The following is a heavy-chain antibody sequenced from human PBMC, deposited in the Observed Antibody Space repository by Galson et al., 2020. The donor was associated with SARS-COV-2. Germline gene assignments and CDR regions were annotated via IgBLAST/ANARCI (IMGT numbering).Heavy chain of an antibody. CDR1: GFTFSSYS. V-gene: IGHV3-21*01. CDR3: ARFSPYYYYYGMDV. J-gene: IGHJ6*02. Sequence: GGSLRLSCAASGFTFSSYSMNWVRQAPGKGLEWVSSISSSSSYIYYADSVKGQFTISRDNAKNSLYLQMNSLRAEDTAVYYCARFSPYYYYYGMDVWGQGTTVTVSS. CDR2: ISSSSSYI.